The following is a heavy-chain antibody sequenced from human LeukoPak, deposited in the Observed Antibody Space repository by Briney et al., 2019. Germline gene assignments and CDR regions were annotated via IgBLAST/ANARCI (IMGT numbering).Heavy chain of an antibody. J-gene: IGHJ3*02. CDR1: GGSITSGGYY. D-gene: IGHD2-2*01. CDR2: IYYSGST. Sequence: SETLSLTCSVSGGSITSGGYYWSWIRQPPGKGLEWIGYIYYSGSTNYNPSLKSRVTISVDTSKNQFSLKLSSVTAADTAVYYCARAGRYCSSTSCYYAAFDIWGQGTMVTVSS. V-gene: IGHV4-61*08. CDR3: ARAGRYCSSTSCYYAAFDI.